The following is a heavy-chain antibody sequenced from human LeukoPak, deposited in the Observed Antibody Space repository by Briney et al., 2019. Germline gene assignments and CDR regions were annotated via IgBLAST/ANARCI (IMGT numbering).Heavy chain of an antibody. V-gene: IGHV1-8*01. Sequence: GASVKVSCNISGDTFTTYDINWVRQATGQGLEWMGWMNPKSGNTVYAQKFQGRLTLTRDISIGTAYMELSSLRSEDTAVYFCARAITIFDYYYMDVWGKGTTVTVSS. CDR2: MNPKSGNT. J-gene: IGHJ6*03. D-gene: IGHD3-3*01. CDR1: GDTFTTYD. CDR3: ARAITIFDYYYMDV.